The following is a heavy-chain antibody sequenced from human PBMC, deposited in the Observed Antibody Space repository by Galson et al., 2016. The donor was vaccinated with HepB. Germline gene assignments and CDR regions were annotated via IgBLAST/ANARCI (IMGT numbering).Heavy chain of an antibody. CDR2: ITSGSRYI. CDR3: AREAYSSSIYDAFDL. Sequence: SLRLSCAASGFTFSSYSMNWVRQAPGRGLEWVSSITSGSRYIYYADSVKGRFTISRDNAKNSLYLQMNSLRAEDTAVYYCAREAYSSSIYDAFDLWGQGTLVTVSS. J-gene: IGHJ4*02. CDR1: GFTFSSYS. D-gene: IGHD6-6*01. V-gene: IGHV3-21*01.